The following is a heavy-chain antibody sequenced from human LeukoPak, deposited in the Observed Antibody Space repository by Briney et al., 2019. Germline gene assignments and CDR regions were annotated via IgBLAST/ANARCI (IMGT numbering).Heavy chain of an antibody. Sequence: GGSLRLSFAASGFTFSNYWMSWVRQAPGRGLEWVANIKQDGSVKYYVDSVKGRFAISRDNAKKSLNLQMNSLRAEDTAFYYCARIGYSSSSFDYWGQGTLVTVSS. CDR2: IKQDGSVK. CDR1: GFTFSNYW. CDR3: ARIGYSSSSFDY. J-gene: IGHJ4*02. V-gene: IGHV3-7*01. D-gene: IGHD6-6*01.